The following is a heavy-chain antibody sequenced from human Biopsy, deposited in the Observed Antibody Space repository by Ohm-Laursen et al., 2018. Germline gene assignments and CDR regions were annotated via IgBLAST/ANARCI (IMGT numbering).Heavy chain of an antibody. J-gene: IGHJ4*02. Sequence: ASVKVSCKASGFSFTGYYIHWVRQAPGQGLEWKGWISPKSGGTNYAQKFQGNITMTKNTSMSTAYMEMSRLRSDDTAVYYCALQSVAQMKNFDYWGQGTLVTVSS. CDR2: ISPKSGGT. CDR3: ALQSVAQMKNFDY. D-gene: IGHD6-19*01. V-gene: IGHV1-2*02. CDR1: GFSFTGYY.